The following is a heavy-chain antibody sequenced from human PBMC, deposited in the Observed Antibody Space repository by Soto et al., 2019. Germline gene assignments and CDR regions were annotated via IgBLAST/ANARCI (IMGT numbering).Heavy chain of an antibody. CDR2: IYYSGST. Sequence: SETLSLTCTVSGGSISSYYWSWIRQPPGKGLEWIGYIYYSGSTNYNPSLKSRVTISVDTSKNQFSLKLSSVTAADTAVYYCARDGGERYCSSTSCYHYYYYGMDVWGQGTTVTISS. CDR3: ARDGGERYCSSTSCYHYYYYGMDV. J-gene: IGHJ6*02. V-gene: IGHV4-59*01. CDR1: GGSISSYY. D-gene: IGHD2-2*01.